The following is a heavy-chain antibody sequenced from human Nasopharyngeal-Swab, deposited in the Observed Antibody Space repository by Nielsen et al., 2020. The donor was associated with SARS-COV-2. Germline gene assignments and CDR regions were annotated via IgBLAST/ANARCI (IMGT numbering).Heavy chain of an antibody. J-gene: IGHJ6*03. CDR2: IIPIFGTA. CDR1: GGTFSSYA. V-gene: IGHV1-69*13. CDR3: ARQDVVVPAAKSKKYYMDV. Sequence: SVKVSCKASGGTFSSYAISWVRQAPGQRLEWMGGIIPIFGTANYAQKFQGRVTITADESTSTAYMELSSLRSEDTAVYYCARQDVVVPAAKSKKYYMDVWGKGTTVTVSS. D-gene: IGHD2-2*01.